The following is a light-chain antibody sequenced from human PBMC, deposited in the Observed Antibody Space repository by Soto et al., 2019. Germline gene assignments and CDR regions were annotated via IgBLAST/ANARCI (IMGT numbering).Light chain of an antibody. CDR3: QQYDTYPWT. Sequence: DIQMTQSPTTLSASVGDRVIITCRASQRMSAWLAWYQQKPGKAPTLLIYDASSLENGVPSRFSGSGSGTEFTLTISSLQPDDFATYYCQQYDTYPWTFGQGTKVDIK. J-gene: IGKJ1*01. V-gene: IGKV1-5*01. CDR1: QRMSAW. CDR2: DAS.